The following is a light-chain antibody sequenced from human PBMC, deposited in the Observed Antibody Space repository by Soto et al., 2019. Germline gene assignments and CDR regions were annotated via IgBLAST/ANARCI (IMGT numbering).Light chain of an antibody. Sequence: QSALTQPASVSGSPGQSITISCTGTSSDVGGYNYVSWYQQHPGKAPKLMIYDVSNRPSGVSNRFSGSKSGNTASLTISGLPGEDAADYFCRSYISSSTLVVFGGGTKLTVL. CDR1: SSDVGGYNY. CDR2: DVS. J-gene: IGLJ2*01. V-gene: IGLV2-14*01. CDR3: RSYISSSTLVV.